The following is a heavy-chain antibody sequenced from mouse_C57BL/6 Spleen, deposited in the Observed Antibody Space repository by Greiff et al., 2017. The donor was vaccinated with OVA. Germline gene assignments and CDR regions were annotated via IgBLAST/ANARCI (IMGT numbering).Heavy chain of an antibody. D-gene: IGHD1-1*01. J-gene: IGHJ3*01. CDR3: ARSGYYGSSLPWFAY. Sequence: EVQLQQSGPELVKPGASVKIPCKASGYTFTDYNMDWVKQSHGKSLEWIGDINPNNGGTIYNQKFKGKATLTVDKSSSTAYMELRSLTSEDTAVYYCARSGYYGSSLPWFAYWGQGTLVTVSA. V-gene: IGHV1-18*01. CDR2: INPNNGGT. CDR1: GYTFTDYN.